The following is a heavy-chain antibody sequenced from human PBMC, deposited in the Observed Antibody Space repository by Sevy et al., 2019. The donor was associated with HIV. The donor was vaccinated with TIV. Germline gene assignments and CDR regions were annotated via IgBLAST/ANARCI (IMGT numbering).Heavy chain of an antibody. J-gene: IGHJ6*02. D-gene: IGHD5-18*01. Sequence: ASVKVSCKVSGYTLTELSMHWVRQAPGKGLEWMGGFDPEDGETIYPQKFQGRVTMTEDTSTDTAYMELSSLRSEDTAVYYCARLNAMGTRYYYYYYGMDVWGQGTTVTVSS. CDR3: ARLNAMGTRYYYYYYGMDV. V-gene: IGHV1-24*01. CDR2: FDPEDGET. CDR1: GYTLTELS.